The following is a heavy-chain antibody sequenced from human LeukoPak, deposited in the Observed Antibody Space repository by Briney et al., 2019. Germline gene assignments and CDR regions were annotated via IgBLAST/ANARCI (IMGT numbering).Heavy chain of an antibody. D-gene: IGHD2-15*01. CDR3: AGSRYPEPQDLDY. J-gene: IGHJ4*02. CDR1: GFTFNIYE. V-gene: IGHV3-48*03. CDR2: ISADRNVI. Sequence: GGSLRLSCAASGFTFNIYEMNWVRQAPGKGLEWISYISADRNVIYYADSVKGRFTISRDNAKNSLYLQMNSLRAEDTAVYYCAGSRYPEPQDLDYWGQGTLVSVSS.